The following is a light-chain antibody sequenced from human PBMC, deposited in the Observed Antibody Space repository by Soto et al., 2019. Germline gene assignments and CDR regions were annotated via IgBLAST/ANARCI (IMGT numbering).Light chain of an antibody. Sequence: LTHSPSTLSLSPGERATLSCRASQSVSSSYLAWYQQKPGQAPRLLIYRTSNRATGIPDRFSGSGSGTDFTLTISRLEPEDFAVYWCQQYDSSPRTFGQGTKVDIK. J-gene: IGKJ1*01. V-gene: IGKV3-20*01. CDR1: QSVSSSY. CDR2: RTS. CDR3: QQYDSSPRT.